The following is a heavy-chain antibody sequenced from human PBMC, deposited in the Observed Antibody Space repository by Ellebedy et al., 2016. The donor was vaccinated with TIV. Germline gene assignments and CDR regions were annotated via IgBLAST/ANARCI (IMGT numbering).Heavy chain of an antibody. V-gene: IGHV1-46*01. J-gene: IGHJ6*02. Sequence: ASVKVSCXASGYTFTSYHMHWVRQAPGQGLEWMGIINPSGGGTRYAQKFQGRVTMTRDTSTGTVYMDLSSLRSEDTAVYYCARDRGKGAVVVVAPMFPTANYFYGMDVWGQGTTVTVS. CDR1: GYTFTSYH. D-gene: IGHD2-15*01. CDR2: INPSGGGT. CDR3: ARDRGKGAVVVVAPMFPTANYFYGMDV.